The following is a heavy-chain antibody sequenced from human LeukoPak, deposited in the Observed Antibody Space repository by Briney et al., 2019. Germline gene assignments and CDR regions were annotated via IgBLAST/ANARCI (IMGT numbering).Heavy chain of an antibody. CDR3: ARASGNRGYSGYFISGSGWTGGGMDV. J-gene: IGHJ6*02. Sequence: SGGSLRLSCAASGFTFSSYSMNWVRQAPGKGLEWVSYISSSSSTIYYADSVKGRFTISRENAKNSLYLQMNSLRAGDAAVYYCARASGNRGYSGYFISGSGWTGGGMDVWGQGTTVTVSS. V-gene: IGHV3-48*01. CDR1: GFTFSSYS. CDR2: ISSSSSTI. D-gene: IGHD5-12*01.